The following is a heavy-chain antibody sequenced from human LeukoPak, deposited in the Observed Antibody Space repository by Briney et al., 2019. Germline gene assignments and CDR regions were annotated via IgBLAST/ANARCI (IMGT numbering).Heavy chain of an antibody. CDR1: GFTFSSYW. CDR3: ARDPGLEGIFGVVFYYGMDV. Sequence: PGGSLRLSCAASGFTFSSYWMSWVRQAPGKGLEWVANIKQEGSEKYYADSVKGRFTISRDNAKNSLYLQMNSLRAEDTAVYYCARDPGLEGIFGVVFYYGMDVWGQGTTVTVSS. D-gene: IGHD3-3*01. V-gene: IGHV3-7*01. CDR2: IKQEGSEK. J-gene: IGHJ6*02.